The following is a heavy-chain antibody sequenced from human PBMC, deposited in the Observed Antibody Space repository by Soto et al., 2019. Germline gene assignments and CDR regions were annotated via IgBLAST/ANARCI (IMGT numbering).Heavy chain of an antibody. J-gene: IGHJ5*02. V-gene: IGHV4-59*08. Sequence: KSSETLSLTCTVSGGSISSYYWSWIRQPPGKGLEWIGYIYYSGSTNYNPSPKSRVTISVDTSKNQFSLKLSSVTAADTAVYYCARVGPWVPYYYDSSPYTFENWFDPWGQGTLVTVSS. CDR3: ARVGPWVPYYYDSSPYTFENWFDP. CDR1: GGSISSYY. CDR2: IYYSGST. D-gene: IGHD3-22*01.